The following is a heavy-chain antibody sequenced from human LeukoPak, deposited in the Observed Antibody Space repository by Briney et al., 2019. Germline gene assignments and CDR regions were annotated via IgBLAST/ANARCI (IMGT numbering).Heavy chain of an antibody. CDR2: IRYDGSNK. V-gene: IGHV3-30*02. D-gene: IGHD3-10*01. CDR3: AKDGRFGDYYYYYMDV. J-gene: IGHJ6*03. Sequence: PGGSLRLSCAASGFTFSSYGMHWVRQAPGKGLEWVAFIRYDGSNKYYADSVKGRFTISRDNPKNTLYLQMNSLRAEDTAVYYCAKDGRFGDYYYYYMDVWGKGTTVTVSS. CDR1: GFTFSSYG.